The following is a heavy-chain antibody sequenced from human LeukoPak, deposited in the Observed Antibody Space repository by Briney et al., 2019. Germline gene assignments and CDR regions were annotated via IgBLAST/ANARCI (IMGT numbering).Heavy chain of an antibody. CDR3: ARDLSVDTGYYYYMDV. V-gene: IGHV1-18*01. CDR1: GYTFNTYG. CDR2: ISGYNGKT. D-gene: IGHD2-8*02. Sequence: ASVKVSCKASGYTFNTYGITWVRQAPGQGLEWMGWISGYNGKTKYAQKLQDRVTMTTDTSTTTAYMELRSLRSEDTAVYYCARDLSVDTGYYYYMDVWGKGTTVTVSS. J-gene: IGHJ6*03.